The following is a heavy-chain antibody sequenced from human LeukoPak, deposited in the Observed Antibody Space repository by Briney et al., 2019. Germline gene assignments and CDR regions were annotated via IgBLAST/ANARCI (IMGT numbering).Heavy chain of an antibody. CDR2: ISANGQAT. Sequence: PGGSLRLSCAGSGFAFGTYAMSWVRQAPGMGLEWASSISANGQATYYADSVEGRFTISRDNSKSTLYLQLNSLRAEDTATYYCARDPYNTILYRPAHWGQGTLVTVSS. D-gene: IGHD3-10*01. J-gene: IGHJ4*02. V-gene: IGHV3-23*01. CDR1: GFAFGTYA. CDR3: ARDPYNTILYRPAH.